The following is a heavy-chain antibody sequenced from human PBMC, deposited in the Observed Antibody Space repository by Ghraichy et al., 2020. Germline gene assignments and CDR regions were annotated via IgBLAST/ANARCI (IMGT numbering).Heavy chain of an antibody. J-gene: IGHJ6*03. Sequence: SVKVSCKASGGTFSSYAISWVRQAPGQGLEWMGGIIPIFGTANYAQKFQGRVTITADESTSTAYMELSSLRSEDTAVYYCARDFSENTAMVHQDYYYYYYMDVWGKGTTVTVSS. V-gene: IGHV1-69*13. CDR3: ARDFSENTAMVHQDYYYYYYMDV. CDR1: GGTFSSYA. CDR2: IIPIFGTA. D-gene: IGHD5-18*01.